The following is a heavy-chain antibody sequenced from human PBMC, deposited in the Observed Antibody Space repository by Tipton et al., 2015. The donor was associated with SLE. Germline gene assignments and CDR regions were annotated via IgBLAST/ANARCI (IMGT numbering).Heavy chain of an antibody. CDR3: ARDPAHYYDSSGCLDY. J-gene: IGHJ4*02. D-gene: IGHD3-22*01. Sequence: SLRLSCAASRFTFSSYSMHWVRQAPGKGLEWVAIISYDGSNKYYADSVKGRFTISRDNSKNTLYLQMNSLRAEDTAVYYCARDPAHYYDSSGCLDYWGQGTLVTVSS. CDR1: RFTFSSYS. V-gene: IGHV3-30-3*01. CDR2: ISYDGSNK.